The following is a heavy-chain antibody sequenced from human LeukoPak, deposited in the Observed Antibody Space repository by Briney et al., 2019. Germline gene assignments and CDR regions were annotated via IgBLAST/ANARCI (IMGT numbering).Heavy chain of an antibody. D-gene: IGHD3-10*01. CDR1: GFTFSSYA. V-gene: IGHV3-30*04. CDR2: ISYGGSNK. J-gene: IGHJ6*04. Sequence: GGSLRPSCAASGFTFSSYAMHWVRQAPGKGLEWVAVISYGGSNKYYADSVKGRFTISRDNSKNTLYLQMNSLRAEDTAVYYCAREKLLWFGEAIVLYYGMDVWGKGTTVTVSS. CDR3: AREKLLWFGEAIVLYYGMDV.